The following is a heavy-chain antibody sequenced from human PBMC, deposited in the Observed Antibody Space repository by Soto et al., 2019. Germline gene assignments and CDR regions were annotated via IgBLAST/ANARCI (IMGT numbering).Heavy chain of an antibody. J-gene: IGHJ4*02. CDR1: GFTVSSSY. CDR3: ARDLGPSGRYLVVSDY. V-gene: IGHV3-53*02. CDR2: IHSGGGT. D-gene: IGHD1-26*01. Sequence: EVQLVETGGGLIQPGGSLRLSCAASGFTVSSSYMNWVRQAPGKGLEWVSIIHSGGGTYYADSVKGRFTISRDNSKNTLYLQMNSLRAEDTAVYYCARDLGPSGRYLVVSDYWGQGTLVTVSS.